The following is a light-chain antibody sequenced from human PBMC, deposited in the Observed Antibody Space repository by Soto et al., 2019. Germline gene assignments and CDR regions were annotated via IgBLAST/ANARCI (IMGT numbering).Light chain of an antibody. V-gene: IGKV2D-30*01. CDR1: QSLVYSDGNTY. Sequence: DVVMTQSPLSLPVTLGQPASISCRSSQSLVYSDGNTYLNWFQQRPGKAPKLLIFAASSLQSGVPSRFSGSRSGPDFTLTISRLEPEDFAVYYCQQYSSSPSITFGQGTRLEIK. CDR2: AAS. J-gene: IGKJ5*01. CDR3: QQYSSSPSIT.